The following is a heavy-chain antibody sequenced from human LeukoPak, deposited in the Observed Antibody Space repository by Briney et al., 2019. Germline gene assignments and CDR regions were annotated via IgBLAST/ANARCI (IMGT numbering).Heavy chain of an antibody. CDR3: ARATSGYGDPRLLGY. D-gene: IGHD4-17*01. J-gene: IGHJ4*02. V-gene: IGHV1-46*01. CDR1: GYTFTSYY. CDR2: INPSGGST. Sequence: ASVKVSCKASGYTFTSYYTHWVRQAPGQGLEWMGIINPSGGSTSYAQKFQGRVTMTRDMSTSTVYMELSSLRSEDTAVYYCARATSGYGDPRLLGYWGQGTLVTVSS.